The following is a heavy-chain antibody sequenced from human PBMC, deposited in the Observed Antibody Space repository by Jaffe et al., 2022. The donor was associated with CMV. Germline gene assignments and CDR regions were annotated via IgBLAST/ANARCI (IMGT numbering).Heavy chain of an antibody. CDR3: ARDHGYDFWSGYPPGYYYYGMDV. J-gene: IGHJ6*02. Sequence: QVQLQESGPGLVKPSQTLSLTCTVSGGSISSGGYYWSWIRQHPGKGLEWIGYIYYSGSTYYNPSLKSRVTISVDTSKNQFSLKLSSVTAADTAVYYCARDHGYDFWSGYPPGYYYYGMDVWGQGTTVTVSS. D-gene: IGHD3-3*01. CDR1: GGSISSGGYY. V-gene: IGHV4-31*03. CDR2: IYYSGST.